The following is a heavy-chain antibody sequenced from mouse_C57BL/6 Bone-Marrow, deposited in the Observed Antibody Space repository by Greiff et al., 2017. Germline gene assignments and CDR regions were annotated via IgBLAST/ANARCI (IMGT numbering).Heavy chain of an antibody. CDR1: GFTFSSYG. J-gene: IGHJ4*01. V-gene: IGHV5-6*02. Sequence: EVKLEESGGDLVKPGGSLKLSCAASGFTFSSYGMSWVRQTPDKRLEWVATISSGGSYTYYPDSVKGRFTISRDNAKNTLYLQMSSLKSEDTAMYYCARQGRGYAMDDWGQGTSVTVSS. CDR2: ISSGGSYT. CDR3: ARQGRGYAMDD.